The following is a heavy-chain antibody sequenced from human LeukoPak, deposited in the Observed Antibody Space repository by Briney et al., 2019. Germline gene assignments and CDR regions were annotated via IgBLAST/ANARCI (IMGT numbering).Heavy chain of an antibody. J-gene: IGHJ5*02. CDR2: ISYEGGTQ. CDR3: AKEGTPQVSAWYDL. Sequence: GGSLRLSCAASGVTLSPYGMHWVRQAPGKGLEWVAVISYEGGTQHYADSVKGRFIISRDNPRNTLYLQMNILRTEDTAVYYCAKEGTPQVSAWYDLWGQGTQVIVSS. D-gene: IGHD3-10*01. V-gene: IGHV3-30*18. CDR1: GVTLSPYG.